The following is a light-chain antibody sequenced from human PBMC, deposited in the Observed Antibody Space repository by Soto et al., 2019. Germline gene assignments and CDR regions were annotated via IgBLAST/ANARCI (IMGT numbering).Light chain of an antibody. Sequence: QSALTQPASVSGSPGQSITLSCSGTSSHIGGYDYVSWYQRHPGKAPKLIIYDVNNRPSGVSNRFSGSKSGNTASLTISGLQAEDEADYYCTSYASGSSHVVFGGGTQLTVL. CDR3: TSYASGSSHVV. CDR2: DVN. J-gene: IGLJ2*01. V-gene: IGLV2-14*01. CDR1: SSHIGGYDY.